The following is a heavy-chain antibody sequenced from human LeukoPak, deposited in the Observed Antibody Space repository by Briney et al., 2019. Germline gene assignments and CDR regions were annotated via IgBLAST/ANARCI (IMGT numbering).Heavy chain of an antibody. Sequence: GGSLRLSCAASGFTFSDYNMSWIRQAPGKGLEWVPYISSSGSTIYYADSVKGRFTISRDNAKNSLYLQMNSLRAEDTAVYYCARVGVVVPGEVDPWGQGTLVTVSS. CDR3: ARVGVVVPGEVDP. D-gene: IGHD2-2*01. V-gene: IGHV3-11*01. J-gene: IGHJ5*02. CDR2: ISSSGSTI. CDR1: GFTFSDYN.